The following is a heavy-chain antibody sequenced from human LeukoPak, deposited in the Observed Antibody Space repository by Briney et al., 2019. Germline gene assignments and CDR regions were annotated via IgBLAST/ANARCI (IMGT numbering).Heavy chain of an antibody. D-gene: IGHD2-2*01. V-gene: IGHV4-59*01. Sequence: SETLSLTCTVSGGSINSYYWGWIRQPPGKGLEWIGYIYYSGSTNYNPSLKSRVTISVDTSKNQFSLRLTSVTAADSAVYYCARLGFCSRTSCYAGLFGDYWGQGTLVTVSS. CDR3: ARLGFCSRTSCYAGLFGDY. CDR2: IYYSGST. J-gene: IGHJ4*02. CDR1: GGSINSYY.